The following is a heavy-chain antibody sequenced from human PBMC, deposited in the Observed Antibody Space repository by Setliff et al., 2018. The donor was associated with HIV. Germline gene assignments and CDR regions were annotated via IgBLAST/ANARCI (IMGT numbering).Heavy chain of an antibody. CDR2: IRSKTQGGTT. CDR1: GFTFADHA. D-gene: IGHD1-26*01. J-gene: IGHJ5*02. Sequence: GGSLRLSCTASGFTFADHAMTWVRQAPGKGLEWVGFIRSKTQGGTTVYAAPVKGRFTISRDDSRSIAYLQMNSLKTEDTAVYYCAKAGAVIIDQRLDTWGQGTLVTVSS. CDR3: AKAGAVIIDQRLDT. V-gene: IGHV3-49*04.